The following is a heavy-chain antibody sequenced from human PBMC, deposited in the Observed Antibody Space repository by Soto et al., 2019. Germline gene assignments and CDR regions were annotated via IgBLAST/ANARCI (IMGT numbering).Heavy chain of an antibody. CDR1: GGSISSGDYY. D-gene: IGHD2-15*01. V-gene: IGHV4-30-4*01. CDR3: ARVADCSGGSCCFIVYY. J-gene: IGHJ4*02. CDR2: IYYSGST. Sequence: QVQLQESGPGLVKPSQTLSLTCTVSGGSISSGDYYWSWIRQPPGNGLEWIGYIYYSGSTYYNPALQSRVTISVDTSKNQFSLKLGSVTAADTAVYYCARVADCSGGSCCFIVYYWGQGTRGTVSS.